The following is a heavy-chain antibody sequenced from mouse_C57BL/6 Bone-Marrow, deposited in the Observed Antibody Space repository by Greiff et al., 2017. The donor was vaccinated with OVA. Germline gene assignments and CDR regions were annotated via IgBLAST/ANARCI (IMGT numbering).Heavy chain of an antibody. CDR1: GYSITSGYY. Sequence: ESGPGLVKPSQSLSLTCSVTGYSITSGYYWNWIRQFPGNKLEWMGYISYDGSNNYNPSLKNRISITRDTSKNQFFLKLNSVTTVDTATYYCARGITTVVADWYFDVWGTGTTVTVSS. V-gene: IGHV3-6*01. D-gene: IGHD1-1*01. J-gene: IGHJ1*03. CDR2: ISYDGSN. CDR3: ARGITTVVADWYFDV.